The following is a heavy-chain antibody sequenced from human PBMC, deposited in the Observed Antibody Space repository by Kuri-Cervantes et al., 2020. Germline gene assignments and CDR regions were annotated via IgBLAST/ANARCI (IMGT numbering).Heavy chain of an antibody. CDR1: GFNFDKYG. J-gene: IGHJ4*02. V-gene: IGHV3-33*06. CDR2: IWFDGSTK. D-gene: IGHD3-3*01. Sequence: GESLKISCAASGFNFDKYGMHWVRQAPGKGLEWVAVIWFDGSTKYYADSVKGRFTISRDNSKNTLFLQMNSLRAEDTAVYYCAKSAIRRNDYWGQGTLVTVSS. CDR3: AKSAIRRNDY.